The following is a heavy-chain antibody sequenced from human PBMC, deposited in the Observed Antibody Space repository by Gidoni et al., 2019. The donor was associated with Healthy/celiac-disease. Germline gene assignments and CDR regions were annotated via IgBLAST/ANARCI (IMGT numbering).Heavy chain of an antibody. J-gene: IGHJ6*02. Sequence: QVQLQESGPGLVKPSQTLSLTCTVSGGSLSSGSYYWSWIRQPAGKGLEWIGRIFTSGSTNYNPSLKSRVTISVDTSKNQFSLKLSSVTAADTAVYYCARDRTSSSWPYYYYYGMDVWGQGTTVTVSS. D-gene: IGHD6-13*01. CDR1: GGSLSSGSYY. CDR2: IFTSGST. CDR3: ARDRTSSSWPYYYYYGMDV. V-gene: IGHV4-61*02.